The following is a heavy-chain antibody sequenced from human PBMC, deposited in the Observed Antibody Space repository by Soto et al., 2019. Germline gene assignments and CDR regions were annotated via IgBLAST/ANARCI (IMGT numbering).Heavy chain of an antibody. D-gene: IGHD4-17*01. CDR1: GGSISSGDYY. V-gene: IGHV4-30-4*01. J-gene: IGHJ4*02. Sequence: PSETLSLSCTVSGGSISSGDYYWSWIRQPPGKGLEWIGYIYYSGSTYYNPSLKSRVTISVDTSKNQFSLKLSSVTAADTAVYYCARQITSDYGGDGVFDYWGQGTRVTVSS. CDR2: IYYSGST. CDR3: ARQITSDYGGDGVFDY.